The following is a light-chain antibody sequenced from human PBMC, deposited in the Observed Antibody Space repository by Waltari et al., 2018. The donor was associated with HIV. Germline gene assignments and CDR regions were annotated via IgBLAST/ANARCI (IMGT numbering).Light chain of an antibody. CDR1: QSLLHSNGYNY. Sequence: IGMTQSPLSLPVTPGEPASISCRSSQSLLHSNGYNYLDWYLQKPGQSPQVLMYLGSSRASGVPDRFSGSGSGTDFTLKISRVEAEDVGLYYCMQALQTPITFGQGTRLEIK. CDR2: LGS. J-gene: IGKJ5*01. V-gene: IGKV2-28*01. CDR3: MQALQTPIT.